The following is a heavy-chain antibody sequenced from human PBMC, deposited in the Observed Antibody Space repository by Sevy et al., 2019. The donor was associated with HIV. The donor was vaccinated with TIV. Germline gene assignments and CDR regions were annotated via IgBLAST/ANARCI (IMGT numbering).Heavy chain of an antibody. V-gene: IGHV1-69*13. CDR3: AREGGRGSLSPFDY. CDR2: IIPIFGTA. J-gene: IGHJ4*02. CDR1: GGTFSSYA. Sequence: ASVKVPCKASGGTFSSYAISWVRQAPGQGLEWMGGIIPIFGTANYAQKFQGRVTITADESTSTAYMELSSLRSEDTAVYYCAREGGRGSLSPFDYWGQGTLVTVSS. D-gene: IGHD2-15*01.